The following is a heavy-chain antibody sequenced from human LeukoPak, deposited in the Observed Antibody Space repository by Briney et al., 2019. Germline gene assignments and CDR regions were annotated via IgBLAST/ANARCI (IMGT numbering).Heavy chain of an antibody. CDR1: GFTFDDYA. V-gene: IGHV3-9*01. Sequence: GGSLRLSCAASGFTFDDYAMHWVRQAPGKGLEWVSGISWNSGSIGYADSVKGRFTTSRDNAKNSLYLQMNSLRAEDTALYYCAKDPVSAAILGNWFDPWGQGTLVTVSS. CDR3: AKDPVSAAILGNWFDP. J-gene: IGHJ5*02. CDR2: ISWNSGSI. D-gene: IGHD2-2*02.